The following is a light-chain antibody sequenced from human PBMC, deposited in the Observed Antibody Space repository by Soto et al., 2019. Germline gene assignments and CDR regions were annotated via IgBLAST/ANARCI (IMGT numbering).Light chain of an antibody. CDR3: LRYNAFSQT. CDR1: QSMNSW. CDR2: DAS. J-gene: IGKJ1*01. Sequence: DIQLTQSPSTLSASVGDRVTITCRASQSMNSWLAWYQQKPGEAPKVLIYDASSLESGVPSRFSGSGSGTEFTLTIGSLQAEDFATYYCLRYNAFSQTFGQGTKVEI. V-gene: IGKV1-5*01.